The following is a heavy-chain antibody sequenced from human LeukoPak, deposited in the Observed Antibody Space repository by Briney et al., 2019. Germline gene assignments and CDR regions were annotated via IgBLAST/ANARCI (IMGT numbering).Heavy chain of an antibody. D-gene: IGHD2-2*01. J-gene: IGHJ5*02. Sequence: PSETLSLTCTVSGYSISSGYYWGWIRQPPGKGLEWIGSIYHSGSTYYNPSLKSRVTISVDTSKNQFSLKLSSVTAADTAVYYCARDRRYCSSTSCYNWFDPWGQGTLVTVSS. CDR2: IYHSGST. V-gene: IGHV4-38-2*02. CDR1: GYSISSGYY. CDR3: ARDRRYCSSTSCYNWFDP.